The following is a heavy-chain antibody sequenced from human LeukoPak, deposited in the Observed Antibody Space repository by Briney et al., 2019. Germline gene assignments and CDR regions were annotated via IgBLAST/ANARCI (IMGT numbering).Heavy chain of an antibody. CDR2: INPSGGST. Sequence: ASVKVSCKASGYTFTRYYLHWVRQAPVQGLEWMGIINPSGGSTNYAQKFQGRVTMTRDTSTSTVYMELNSLRSEDTAVYYCARRDHVGIYAESSFDIWGQGTMVTVSS. CDR1: GYTFTRYY. D-gene: IGHD1-26*01. J-gene: IGHJ3*02. CDR3: ARRDHVGIYAESSFDI. V-gene: IGHV1-46*01.